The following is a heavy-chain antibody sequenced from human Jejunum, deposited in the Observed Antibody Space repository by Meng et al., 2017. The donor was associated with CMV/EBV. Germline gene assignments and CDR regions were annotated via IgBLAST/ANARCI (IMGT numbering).Heavy chain of an antibody. CDR3: AHRLVRYRNDWNGAVFDY. V-gene: IGHV2-5*02. D-gene: IGHD1-1*01. J-gene: IGHJ4*02. CDR1: LSTYEVG. CDR2: IYWDNDK. Sequence: LSTYEVGVGWIHQPPGKALEWLEIIYWDNDKRYSPSLRSRLTITKDTSKNEVVLTMTNMDPVDTGTYFCAHRLVRYRNDWNGAVFDYWGQRALVTVSS.